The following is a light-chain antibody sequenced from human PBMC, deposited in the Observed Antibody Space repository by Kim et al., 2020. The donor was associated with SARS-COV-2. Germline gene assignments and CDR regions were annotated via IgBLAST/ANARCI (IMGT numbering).Light chain of an antibody. V-gene: IGLV3-19*01. Sequence: SSELTQDPAVSVALGQTVKITCQGDSLRSYYATWYQQKPGQAPILVIYDKHNRPSGIPARFSGSSSGNTASLTITGAQAGDEAVYYCNSRESGVNHVVFGGGTKLTVL. CDR2: DKH. CDR1: SLRSYY. CDR3: NSRESGVNHVV. J-gene: IGLJ2*01.